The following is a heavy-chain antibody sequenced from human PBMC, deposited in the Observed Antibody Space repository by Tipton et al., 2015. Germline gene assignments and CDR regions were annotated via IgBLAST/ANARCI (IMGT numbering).Heavy chain of an antibody. V-gene: IGHV3-11*01. CDR1: GFTFSDYY. CDR2: ISSSGDTL. J-gene: IGHJ6*02. D-gene: IGHD3-16*01. Sequence: SLRLSCAASGFTFSDYYMSWIRQAPGKGLEWVSYISSSGDTLYYADSVKGRFTIARDNAKNSLYLQMNSLRAEDTAVYYCAGGAGPPYYYYGMDVWGQGTTVTVSS. CDR3: AGGAGPPYYYYGMDV.